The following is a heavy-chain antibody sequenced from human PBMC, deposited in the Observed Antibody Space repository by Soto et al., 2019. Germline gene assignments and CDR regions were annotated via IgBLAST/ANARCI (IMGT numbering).Heavy chain of an antibody. V-gene: IGHV4-38-2*02. D-gene: IGHD3-3*01. J-gene: IGHJ3*02. Sequence: LSLTCAVSGYSISRGYYWGWIRHPPGKGLEWIGSIYHSGSTYYNPSLKSRVTISVDTSKNQFSLKLSSVTAADTAVYYCARDRGRITIFGVVIIPDAFDIWGQGTMVTVSS. CDR1: GYSISRGYY. CDR3: ARDRGRITIFGVVIIPDAFDI. CDR2: IYHSGST.